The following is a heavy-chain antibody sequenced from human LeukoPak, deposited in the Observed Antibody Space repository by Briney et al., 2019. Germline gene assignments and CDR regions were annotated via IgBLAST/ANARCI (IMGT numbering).Heavy chain of an antibody. V-gene: IGHV3-21*05. CDR1: GFTFSSYE. CDR2: ISTSSSYI. J-gene: IGHJ4*02. D-gene: IGHD4-17*01. CDR3: ARGPTVTTLDY. Sequence: PGGSLRLSCAASGFTFSSYEMNWVRQAPGKGLDWVSYISTSSSYIYYVDSVKGRFTISRDNAENSLYLQMNSLRAEDTAVYYCARGPTVTTLDYWGQGTLVTVSS.